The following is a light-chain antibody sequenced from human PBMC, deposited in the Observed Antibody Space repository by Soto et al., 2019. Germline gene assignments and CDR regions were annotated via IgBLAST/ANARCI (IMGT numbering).Light chain of an antibody. J-gene: IGLJ1*01. Sequence: QSALTQPASVSGSPGQSITISCTGTSSDVGAYNYVSWYQRHPGKAPKLMIYDVSNRPSGVSNRFSGSKSGNTASLTISGLQAEDEADYYCNSYTSSSTSYVFGTGTKVTV. CDR2: DVS. CDR3: NSYTSSSTSYV. V-gene: IGLV2-14*01. CDR1: SSDVGAYNY.